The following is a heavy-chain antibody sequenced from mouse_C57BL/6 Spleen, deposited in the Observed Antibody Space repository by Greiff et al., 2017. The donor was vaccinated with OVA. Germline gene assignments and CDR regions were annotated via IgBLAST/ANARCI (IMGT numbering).Heavy chain of an antibody. CDR2: IYPGDGDT. CDR3: ARFLLYWYFDV. V-gene: IGHV1-82*01. CDR1: GYAFSSSW. Sequence: VHLVESGPELVKPGASVKISCKASGYAFSSSWMNWVKQRPGKGLEWIGRIYPGDGDTNYNGKFKGKATLTADKSSSTAYMQLSSLTSEDSAVYFCARFLLYWYFDVWGTGTTVTVSS. J-gene: IGHJ1*03. D-gene: IGHD6-1*01.